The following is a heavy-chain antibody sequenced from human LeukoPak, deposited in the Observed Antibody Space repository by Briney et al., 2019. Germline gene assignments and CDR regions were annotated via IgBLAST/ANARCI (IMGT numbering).Heavy chain of an antibody. V-gene: IGHV4-34*01. D-gene: IGHD3-10*01. CDR3: ARVKSYYGSGSYCFDY. CDR2: INHSGST. CDR1: GGSFSGYY. Sequence: SETLSLTCAVYGGSFSGYYWSWIRQPPGKGLEWIGEINHSGSTNCNPSLKSRVTISVDTSKNQFSLKLSSVTAADTAVYYCARVKSYYGSGSYCFDYWGQGTLVTVSS. J-gene: IGHJ4*02.